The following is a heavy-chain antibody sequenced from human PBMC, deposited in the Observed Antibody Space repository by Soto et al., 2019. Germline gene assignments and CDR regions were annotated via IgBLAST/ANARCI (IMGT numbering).Heavy chain of an antibody. J-gene: IGHJ2*01. CDR3: FLMIRRPPRSTLFPYRRSFDL. V-gene: IGHV4-31*03. CDR1: GDSISRGAYY. Sequence: SETLSLTCTVSGDSISRGAYYWTWIRQHPVKGLEWIGYISNSGRTYYNPSLKSRLTISLDSAENQFSVRLTSVTAADTAMYFCFLMIRRPPRSTLFPYRRSFDL. D-gene: IGHD4-17*01. CDR2: ISNSGRT.